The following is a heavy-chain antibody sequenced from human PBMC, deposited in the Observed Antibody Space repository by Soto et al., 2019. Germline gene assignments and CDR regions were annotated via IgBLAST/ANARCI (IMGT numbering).Heavy chain of an antibody. V-gene: IGHV3-23*01. CDR2: ISGSGGST. J-gene: IGHJ4*02. Sequence: GGSLRLSCAASGFTFNSFAMSWVRQAPGQGLQWVSSISGSGGSTYYADSVKGRFTISRDNSKKTLYLQMKSLRAEDTAVYYCAKLGSGRPGNYYRDKNDYWGQGTLVTVSS. CDR3: AKLGSGRPGNYYRDKNDY. CDR1: GFTFNSFA. D-gene: IGHD3-10*01.